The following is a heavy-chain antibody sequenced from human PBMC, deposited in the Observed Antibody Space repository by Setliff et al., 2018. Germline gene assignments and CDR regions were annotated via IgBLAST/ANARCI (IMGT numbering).Heavy chain of an antibody. CDR3: ARLLAGTGGFFYYGVDV. CDR2: IYHSGKT. D-gene: IGHD6-19*01. V-gene: IGHV4-39*07. Sequence: SETLSLTCTVSGGSISSGGYYWSWIRQHPGKGLEWIGSIYHSGKTYYNPSLKSRVTLSVDTYKNQFSLKLSSVTAADTAVYYCARLLAGTGGFFYYGVDVWGQGTTVTVSS. CDR1: GGSISSGGYY. J-gene: IGHJ6*02.